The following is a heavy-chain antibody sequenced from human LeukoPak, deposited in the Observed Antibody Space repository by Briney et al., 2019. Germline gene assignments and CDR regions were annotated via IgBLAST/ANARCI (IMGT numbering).Heavy chain of an antibody. V-gene: IGHV5-51*01. CDR1: GYTFSTYW. CDR2: IYPADSDP. Sequence: GESLKISCKGSGYTFSTYWIGWVRQMPGKGLEWMGIIYPADSDPRYSPSFQGQVTISADKSISTAYLQWSSLKASDSAMYYCVRHGLGTSWFGFDYCGKGTLVTVSS. D-gene: IGHD6-13*01. J-gene: IGHJ4*02. CDR3: VRHGLGTSWFGFDY.